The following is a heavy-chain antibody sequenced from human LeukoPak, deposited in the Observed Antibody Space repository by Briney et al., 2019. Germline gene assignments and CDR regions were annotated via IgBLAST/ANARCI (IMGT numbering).Heavy chain of an antibody. CDR1: GCTFSTYN. V-gene: IGHV3-21*01. CDR3: ARAFYGDYEVADAFDI. J-gene: IGHJ3*02. Sequence: GGSLRLSCAAAGCTFSTYNMNWVRQAPGTGLEWVSSISSGSNYIYYADSVKGRFTISRDNAKNSLYLQMNSLRAEDTAVYYCARAFYGDYEVADAFDIWGQGTMVTVSS. D-gene: IGHD4-17*01. CDR2: ISSGSNYI.